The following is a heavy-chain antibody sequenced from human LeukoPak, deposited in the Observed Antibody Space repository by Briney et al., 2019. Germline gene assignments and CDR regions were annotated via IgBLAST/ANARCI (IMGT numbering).Heavy chain of an antibody. CDR1: GYTFTSYD. CDR3: ARERADYDFWSGYRETNWFYP. V-gene: IGHV1-8*01. Sequence: ASVKVSCKASGYTFTSYDINWVRQATGQGLEWMGWMNPNSGNTGYAQKFQGRVTMTRNTSISTAYMELSSLRSEDTAVYYCARERADYDFWSGYRETNWFYPWGQGTLVTVSS. D-gene: IGHD3-3*01. CDR2: MNPNSGNT. J-gene: IGHJ5*02.